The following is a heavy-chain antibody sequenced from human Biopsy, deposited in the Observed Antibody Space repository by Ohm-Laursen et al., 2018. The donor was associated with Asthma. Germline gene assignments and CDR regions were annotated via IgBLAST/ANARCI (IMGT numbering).Heavy chain of an antibody. CDR1: GFSFSNFA. V-gene: IGHV3-30*01. D-gene: IGHD1-1*01. J-gene: IGHJ3*02. CDR2: ISKDASTQ. Sequence: SLRLSCAATGFSFSNFAIHWVHQAPGKGLEWVGVISKDASTQDYADSVKGRFTMARDNSKNTLDLQMNSLREEDTAVYYCVRDGTDDAFDIWGQGTVVSVSS. CDR3: VRDGTDDAFDI.